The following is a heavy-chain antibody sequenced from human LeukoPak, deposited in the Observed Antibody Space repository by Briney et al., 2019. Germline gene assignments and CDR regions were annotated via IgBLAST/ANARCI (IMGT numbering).Heavy chain of an antibody. J-gene: IGHJ3*02. Sequence: SETLSLTCTVSGGSVSSGTYYWSRIRQPPGDGLEWIGYIYYSGSTNYNPSLKSRVTISVDTSKNQFSLKLSSVTAADTAVYYCARVEWFGELSPFDIWGQGTMVTVSS. CDR2: IYYSGST. D-gene: IGHD3-10*01. CDR1: GGSVSSGTYY. CDR3: ARVEWFGELSPFDI. V-gene: IGHV4-61*01.